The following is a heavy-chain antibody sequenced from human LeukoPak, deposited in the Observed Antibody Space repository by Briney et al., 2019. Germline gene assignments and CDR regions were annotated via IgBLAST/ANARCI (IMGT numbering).Heavy chain of an antibody. D-gene: IGHD2-21*01. CDR3: ASLRSYSDAFDI. J-gene: IGHJ3*02. Sequence: SGXSXXXFWVAXVRQMPGKXLEWLGIIYPGDSDTRYNPSFQGQVTFSADKSISIAYLQWSSLKASDTAMYYCASLRSYSDAFDIWGRGTMVTVSS. V-gene: IGHV5-51*01. CDR1: GXSXXXFW. CDR2: IYPGDSDT.